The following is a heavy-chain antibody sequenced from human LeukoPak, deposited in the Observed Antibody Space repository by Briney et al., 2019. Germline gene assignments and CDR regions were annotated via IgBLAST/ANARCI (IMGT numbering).Heavy chain of an antibody. J-gene: IGHJ3*02. CDR3: GKDIISGGAIAGAFDI. V-gene: IGHV3-9*01. Sequence: GGSLRLSCAASGFTFDDYAMHWVRQAPGKGLEWVSGISWNSGSIGYADSVKGRFTISRDNAKNSLYLQMNSLRAEDTALYYCGKDIISGGAIAGAFDIWGQGTMVTVSS. CDR2: ISWNSGSI. CDR1: GFTFDDYA. D-gene: IGHD3-10*01.